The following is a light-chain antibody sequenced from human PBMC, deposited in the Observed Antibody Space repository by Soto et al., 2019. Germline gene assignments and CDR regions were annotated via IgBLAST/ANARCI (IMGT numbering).Light chain of an antibody. V-gene: IGKV3-20*01. CDR2: DAS. Sequence: VLTQSPGTLSLSPGGGATLSCMASQRVASDLAWYLQKPCQPPRLLIYDASIRATGIPDRISGSGSDRDFTLTISRLEPEDAAVYYCQQYLNSPRTFGQGTKVDIK. CDR1: QRVASD. J-gene: IGKJ1*01. CDR3: QQYLNSPRT.